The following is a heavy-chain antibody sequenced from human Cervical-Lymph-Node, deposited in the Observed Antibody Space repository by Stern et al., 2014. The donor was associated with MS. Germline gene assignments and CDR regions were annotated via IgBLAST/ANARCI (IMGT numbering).Heavy chain of an antibody. J-gene: IGHJ4*02. V-gene: IGHV4-59*01. CDR1: GGSISSYY. Sequence: QLVQSGPGLVKPSETLSLTCTVSGGSISSYYWSWIRQPPGKGLEWIGYIYYSGSTTYSPSLRSRVTISVDMSKNQFSLKLNSVTAADTAVYYCARDGDGFDYWGQGTLVTVSS. CDR3: ARDGDGFDY. D-gene: IGHD7-27*01. CDR2: IYYSGST.